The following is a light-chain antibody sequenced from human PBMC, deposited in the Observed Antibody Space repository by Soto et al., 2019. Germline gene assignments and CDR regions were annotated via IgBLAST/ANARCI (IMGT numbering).Light chain of an antibody. CDR1: QGISSY. V-gene: IGKV1-9*01. CDR2: AAS. J-gene: IGKJ3*01. CDR3: QQLNSYPPIT. Sequence: DIQLTQSPSFLSASVGDRVTITRRASQGISSYLAWYQQKPGKAPKLLIYAASTLQSGVPSRFSGSGSGTEFTLTISSLQPEDFATYYCQQLNSYPPITFGPGTKVDIK.